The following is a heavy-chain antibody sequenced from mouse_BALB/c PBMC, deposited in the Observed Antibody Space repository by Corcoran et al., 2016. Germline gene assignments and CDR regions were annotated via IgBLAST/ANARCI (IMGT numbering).Heavy chain of an antibody. CDR3: AINYVNSYAMVY. CDR2: INPNNGGT. Sequence: EVLLQQSGPELVKPGASVKIPCKACGYTFTDYNMDWVKQSHGKSLDWIGDINPNNGGTMYNQKFKGKATLTVVKSSSTAYMELRSLTSEDTAVYYCAINYVNSYAMVYWGQRTSVTVSS. J-gene: IGHJ4*01. V-gene: IGHV1-18*01. CDR1: GYTFTDYN. D-gene: IGHD2-1*01.